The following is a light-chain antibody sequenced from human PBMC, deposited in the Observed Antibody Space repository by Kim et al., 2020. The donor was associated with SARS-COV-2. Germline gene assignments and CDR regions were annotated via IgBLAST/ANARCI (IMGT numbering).Light chain of an antibody. Sequence: DIQMTQSPSTLSASVGDRVTITCRASQNINNYLAWYQQKPGNAPKLLMCQASTLASGVPSRFSGSGSGTEFTLTIRSLQPDDSATYYYQQHNTFSSTFGQGTKMDIK. J-gene: IGKJ1*01. CDR3: QQHNTFSST. CDR1: QNINNY. CDR2: QAS. V-gene: IGKV1-5*03.